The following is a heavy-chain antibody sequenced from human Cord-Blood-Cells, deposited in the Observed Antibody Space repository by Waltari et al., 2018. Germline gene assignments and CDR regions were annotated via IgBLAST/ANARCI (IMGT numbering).Heavy chain of an antibody. CDR1: GFTFCSYA. CDR2: ISYDGSNK. V-gene: IGHV3-30-3*01. Sequence: QVQLVESGGGVVQPGRSLRLSCADSGFTFCSYAMHWVRQAPGKGLEWVAVISYDGSNKYYADSVKGRFTISRDNSKNTLYLQMNSLRAEDTAVYYCAREDYWGQGTLVTVSS. J-gene: IGHJ4*02. CDR3: AREDY.